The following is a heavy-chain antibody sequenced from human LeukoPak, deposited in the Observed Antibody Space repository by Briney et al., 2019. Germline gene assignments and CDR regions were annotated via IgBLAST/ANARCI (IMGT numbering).Heavy chain of an antibody. Sequence: GGSLRLSCTASAFPFSNYAMNWVRQTPGKGLKGWPQISFDGGKIYYADSMKGRFTISRDNSKNTLFLQMNSLTVEDTAVYYCARDPAKGAATYFDYWGQGTLVTVSS. CDR2: ISFDGGKI. CDR3: ARDPAKGAATYFDY. J-gene: IGHJ4*02. CDR1: AFPFSNYA. V-gene: IGHV3-30*04. D-gene: IGHD2-15*01.